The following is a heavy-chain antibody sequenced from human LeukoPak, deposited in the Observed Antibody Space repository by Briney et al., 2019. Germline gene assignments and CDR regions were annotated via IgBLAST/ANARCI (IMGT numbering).Heavy chain of an antibody. D-gene: IGHD3-10*01. J-gene: IGHJ4*02. CDR2: INPNSGGT. Sequence: ASVKVSCKASGYTFTGYYMHWVRQAPGQGLEWMGWINPNSGGTNYAQKFQGRVTMTRDTSISTAYMELSRLRSDDTAVYYCASMAMVRGVIIGDFDYWGQGTLVTVSS. CDR1: GYTFTGYY. V-gene: IGHV1-2*02. CDR3: ASMAMVRGVIIGDFDY.